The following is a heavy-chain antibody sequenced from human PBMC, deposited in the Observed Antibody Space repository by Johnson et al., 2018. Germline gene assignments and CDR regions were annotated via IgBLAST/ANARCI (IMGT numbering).Heavy chain of an antibody. J-gene: IGHJ2*01. CDR1: EFTFSSYA. V-gene: IGHV3-30-3*01. CDR3: ARGYSSSWYGYFDL. Sequence: QVQLGEAGGGVVQTGRSLRLSCAASEFTFSSYAMHWVRQAPGKGLEWVVVISHAGNNKDYADSVKGRFTISRDNSKNTIYLQMNSLRPEDTAVYYCARGYSSSWYGYFDLWGRGTLVTVSS. CDR2: ISHAGNNK. D-gene: IGHD6-13*01.